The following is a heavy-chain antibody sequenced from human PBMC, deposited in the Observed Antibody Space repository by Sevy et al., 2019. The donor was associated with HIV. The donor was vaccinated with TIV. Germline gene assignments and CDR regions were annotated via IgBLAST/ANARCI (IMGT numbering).Heavy chain of an antibody. V-gene: IGHV3-15*01. CDR3: LVLGDSSPDAFDI. CDR1: GFTFSTAW. D-gene: IGHD2-21*02. J-gene: IGHJ3*02. CDR2: VKSESDGGTT. Sequence: GGSLRLSCAASGFTFSTAWMNWVRQAPGRGLEWVARVKSESDGGTTHYAAPVKGRFAISRDVSKNTVYLQMSSLTTEDTAVYYCLVLGDSSPDAFDIWGQGTMVTVSS.